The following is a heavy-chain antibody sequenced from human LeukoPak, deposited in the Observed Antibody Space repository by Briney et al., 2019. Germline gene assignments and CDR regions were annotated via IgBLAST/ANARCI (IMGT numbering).Heavy chain of an antibody. V-gene: IGHV3-21*01. Sequence: GGSLRLSCAASGFTFSSYGMSWVRQAPGKGLEWVSSISSSSSYIYYADSVKGRFTISRDNAKNSLYLQMNSLRAEDTAVYYCARDVFNYGSGSYYFDYWGQGTLVTVSS. D-gene: IGHD3-10*01. CDR1: GFTFSSYG. CDR2: ISSSSSYI. CDR3: ARDVFNYGSGSYYFDY. J-gene: IGHJ4*02.